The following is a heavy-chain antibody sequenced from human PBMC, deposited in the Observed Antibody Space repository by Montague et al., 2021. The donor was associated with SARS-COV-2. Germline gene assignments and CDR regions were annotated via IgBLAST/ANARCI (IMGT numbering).Heavy chain of an antibody. Sequence: SLRLSCAASGFTFSSYAMNWVRQAPGKGLEWVSYINSSGSTIYYADSVKGRFTISRDNAKNSLYLQMNSLRAEDTAVYYCAATSGDIIVVVAAYYGVDVWGQGTTVTVSS. CDR3: AATSGDIIVVVAAYYGVDV. CDR2: INSSGSTI. J-gene: IGHJ6*02. D-gene: IGHD2-15*01. CDR1: GFTFSSYA. V-gene: IGHV3-48*03.